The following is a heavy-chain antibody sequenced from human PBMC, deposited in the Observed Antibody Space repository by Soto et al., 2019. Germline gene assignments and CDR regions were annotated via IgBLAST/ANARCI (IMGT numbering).Heavy chain of an antibody. CDR1: GFTFSTYA. CDR3: AKWGNDWGYYYYGMNV. CDR2: IGSSGTPT. J-gene: IGHJ6*02. D-gene: IGHD7-27*01. Sequence: GGSLRLSCAASGFTFSTYAMSWVRQAPGKGLEWVSAIGSSGTPTYYADSVKGRFTVSRDNSRNTLYLQMSSLRAEDTAQYYCAKWGNDWGYYYYGMNVWGQGTTVTVSS. V-gene: IGHV3-23*01.